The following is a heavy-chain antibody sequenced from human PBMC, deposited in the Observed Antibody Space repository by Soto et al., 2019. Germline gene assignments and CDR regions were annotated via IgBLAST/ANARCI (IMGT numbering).Heavy chain of an antibody. D-gene: IGHD3-22*01. J-gene: IGHJ3*02. CDR3: ARADSYDAFDI. CDR1: GGSISSSSYY. V-gene: IGHV4-39*07. CDR2: IYYSGST. Sequence: PSETLSLTCTVSGGSISSSSYYWGWIRQPPGKGLEWIGNIYYSGSTYYNPSLKSRVTISVDTSKNQFSLKLSSVTAADTAVYYCARADSYDAFDIWGQGTMVTVSS.